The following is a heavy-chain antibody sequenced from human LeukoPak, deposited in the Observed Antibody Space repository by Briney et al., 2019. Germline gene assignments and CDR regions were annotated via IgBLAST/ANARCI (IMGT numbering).Heavy chain of an antibody. CDR3: ARAASVTAIYFDY. CDR2: IYYTGSV. Sequence: SETLSLTCSVSGGSVSRYYWSWIRQSPGKGLEWIAYIYYTGSVNYNPSLKSRVTMSIDTSKNQFSLKLSSVTAADTAVYYCARAASVTAIYFDYWGQGTLVTVSS. J-gene: IGHJ4*02. CDR1: GGSVSRYY. V-gene: IGHV4-59*08. D-gene: IGHD2-21*02.